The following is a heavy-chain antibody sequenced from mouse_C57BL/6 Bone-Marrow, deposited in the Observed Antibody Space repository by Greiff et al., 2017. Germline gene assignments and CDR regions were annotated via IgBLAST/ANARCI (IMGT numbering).Heavy chain of an antibody. V-gene: IGHV1-69*01. CDR3: ARRGGYPFAY. CDR1: GYTFTSYW. J-gene: IGHJ3*01. D-gene: IGHD2-2*01. Sequence: QVQLQQPGAELVMPGASVKLSCKASGYTFTSYWMHWVKQRPGQGLEWIGEIDPSDSYTNYNQKFKGKSTLTVDKSSSTAYMQLSSLTSEDSAVYYCARRGGYPFAYWGQGTLVTVSA. CDR2: IDPSDSYT.